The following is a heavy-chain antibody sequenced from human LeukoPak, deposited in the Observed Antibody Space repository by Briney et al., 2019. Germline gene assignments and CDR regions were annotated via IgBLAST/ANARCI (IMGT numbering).Heavy chain of an antibody. J-gene: IGHJ4*02. V-gene: IGHV6-1*01. CDR3: AREVSGWRSYYFDY. D-gene: IGHD6-19*01. CDR1: GDSVSSNSAA. CDR2: TYYRFKWYN. Sequence: SQTLSLTCALSGDSVSSNSAAWNWLRQSPSRGLEWLGSTYYRFKWYNDYAVSVKSRITINPDTSKNQFSLQLNSVTPEDTAVYYCAREVSGWRSYYFDYWGQGTLVTVSS.